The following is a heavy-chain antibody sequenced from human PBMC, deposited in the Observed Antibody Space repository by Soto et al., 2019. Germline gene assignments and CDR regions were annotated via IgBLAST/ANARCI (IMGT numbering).Heavy chain of an antibody. V-gene: IGHV3-48*03. CDR2: ISSIGSTI. CDR1: GFTFSSYE. J-gene: IGHJ6*02. D-gene: IGHD3-3*01. CDR3: ARSHYDFWSGYSHGGMDV. Sequence: PGGSLRLSCAASGFTFSSYEMNWVRQAPGKGLEWVSYISSIGSTIYYADSVKGRFTISRDNAKNSLYLQMNSLRAEDTAVYYCARSHYDFWSGYSHGGMDVWGQGTTVTVSS.